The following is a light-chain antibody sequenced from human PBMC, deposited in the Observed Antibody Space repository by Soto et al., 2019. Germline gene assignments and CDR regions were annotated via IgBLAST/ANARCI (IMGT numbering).Light chain of an antibody. CDR1: QSVTINY. CDR3: QQYGSSPFT. J-gene: IGKJ3*01. Sequence: EIVLTQSPGTLSLSPGERATLSCRASQSVTINYLAWYQQKPGQAPRLLVYGASTRATGIPDRFSGSGSGTDFTLTINRLEPEDFALYYCQQYGSSPFTFGPGTKVDI. CDR2: GAS. V-gene: IGKV3-20*01.